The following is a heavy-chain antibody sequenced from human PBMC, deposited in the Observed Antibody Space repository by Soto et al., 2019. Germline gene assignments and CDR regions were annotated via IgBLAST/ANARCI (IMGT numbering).Heavy chain of an antibody. D-gene: IGHD2-2*01. V-gene: IGHV4-4*02. Sequence: SETLSLTCTVSGGSIRSNHWWSWVRQPPGKGLEWIGEIYHSGSTNSNPSLMSRVTISVDKSKNQFSLSLSAVTAADKAMYYSASPAAGSSPYYLDYWGPGTPVTVSS. CDR2: IYHSGST. CDR3: ASPAAGSSPYYLDY. J-gene: IGHJ4*02. CDR1: GGSIRSNHW.